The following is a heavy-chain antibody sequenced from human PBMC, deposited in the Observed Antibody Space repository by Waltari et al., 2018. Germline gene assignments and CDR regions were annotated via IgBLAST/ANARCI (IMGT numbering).Heavy chain of an antibody. J-gene: IGHJ6*02. D-gene: IGHD6-19*01. Sequence: EVQLVQSGAEVKKPGESLKISCKGSGYSFTSYWIGWVRQMPGKGLEWMGISYPGDSDTRYSPSFQGQVTISADKSISTAYLQWSSLKASDTAMYYCARLGSGWHWEYYYYGMDVWGQGTTVTVSS. CDR1: GYSFTSYW. CDR3: ARLGSGWHWEYYYYGMDV. CDR2: SYPGDSDT. V-gene: IGHV5-51*01.